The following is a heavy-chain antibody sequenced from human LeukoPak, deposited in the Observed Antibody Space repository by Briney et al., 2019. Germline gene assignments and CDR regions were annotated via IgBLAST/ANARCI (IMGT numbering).Heavy chain of an antibody. Sequence: GGSLRLSCTASGFTFCDYATSWVRQAPGKGLEWVSGINWNGGSTVYADSVKGRFTISRDNAKNSLYLQMNSLRAEDTALYYCARSPGYSSSWYYFDYWGQGTLVTVSS. V-gene: IGHV3-20*04. CDR2: INWNGGST. CDR3: ARSPGYSSSWYYFDY. D-gene: IGHD6-13*01. J-gene: IGHJ4*02. CDR1: GFTFCDYA.